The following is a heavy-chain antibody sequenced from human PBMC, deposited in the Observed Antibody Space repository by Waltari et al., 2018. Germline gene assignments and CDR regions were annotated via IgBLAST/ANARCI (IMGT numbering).Heavy chain of an antibody. Sequence: QVQLVQSGAEVTKPGSSVKVSCKASGGPFSSYAISWVRQAPGQGLEWMGGIIPIFGTANYAQKFQGRVTITADESTSTAYMELSSLRSEDTAVYYCAIEYSGYGKDAFDIWGQGTMVTVSS. CDR1: GGPFSSYA. CDR2: IIPIFGTA. J-gene: IGHJ3*02. V-gene: IGHV1-69*12. D-gene: IGHD5-12*01. CDR3: AIEYSGYGKDAFDI.